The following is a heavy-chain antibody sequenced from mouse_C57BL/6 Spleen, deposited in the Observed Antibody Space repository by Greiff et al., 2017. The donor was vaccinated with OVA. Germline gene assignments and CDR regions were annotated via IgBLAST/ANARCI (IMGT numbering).Heavy chain of an antibody. CDR3: ARGGLRRYFDY. CDR2: IYPRSGNT. V-gene: IGHV1-81*01. D-gene: IGHD2-4*01. Sequence: QVQLQQSGAELSRPGASVKLSCKASGYTFTSYGISWVKQRTGQGLEWIGEIYPRSGNTYYNEKFKGKATLTADKSSSTAYMELRSLTSEDSAVYFCARGGLRRYFDYWGQGTTLTVSS. J-gene: IGHJ2*01. CDR1: GYTFTSYG.